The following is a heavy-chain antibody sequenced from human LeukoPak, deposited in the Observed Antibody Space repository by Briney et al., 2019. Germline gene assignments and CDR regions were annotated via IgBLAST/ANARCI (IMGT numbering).Heavy chain of an antibody. V-gene: IGHV1-2*02. CDR2: INPNSGGT. CDR3: ARDSDIVATCSWFDP. D-gene: IGHD5-12*01. Sequence: ASVKVSCKASANTFTGYYMHWVRQAPGQGLEWMGWINPNSGGTNYAQKFQGRVTMTRDTSISTAYMELSRLRSDDTAVYYCARDSDIVATCSWFDPWGQGTLVTVSS. CDR1: ANTFTGYY. J-gene: IGHJ5*02.